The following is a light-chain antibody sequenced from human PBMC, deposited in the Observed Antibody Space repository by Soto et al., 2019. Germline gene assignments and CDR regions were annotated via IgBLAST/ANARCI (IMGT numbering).Light chain of an antibody. CDR2: EVS. CDR3: SSYTSSSTRV. Sequence: QSALTQPASVSGSPGQSITIYSTGTIRDVVGYNYVYWYQQHPGKAHQLMIYEVSNRPSGVSNRFSGSKSGNTASLTISGLPAEDEADYYCSSYTSSSTRVFGTGTQLTVL. J-gene: IGLJ1*01. V-gene: IGLV2-14*01. CDR1: IRDVVGYNY.